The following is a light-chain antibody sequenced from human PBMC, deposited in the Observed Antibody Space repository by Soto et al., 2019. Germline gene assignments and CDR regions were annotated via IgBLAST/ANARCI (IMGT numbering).Light chain of an antibody. CDR3: QQYNIWPPWT. V-gene: IGKV3D-15*01. CDR2: DAS. J-gene: IGKJ1*01. CDR1: QSISGT. Sequence: EIVLTQSPGTLSLSPGERATLSCRASQSISGTLAWYQQKPGQAPRLLIYDASNRATGIPARFSGSGSGTDFTLTISSLQSEDFAVYYCQQYNIWPPWTFGQGTKVDIK.